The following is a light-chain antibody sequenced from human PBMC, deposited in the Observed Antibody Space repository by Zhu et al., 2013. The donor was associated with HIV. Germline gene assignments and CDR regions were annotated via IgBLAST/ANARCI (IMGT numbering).Light chain of an antibody. CDR1: QNINNN. CDR2: SAS. V-gene: IGKV3-15*01. Sequence: EVVMTQSPVTLSVSPGESATLSCRASQNINNNLAWYQQKPGQPPRLLIYSASTRATGLPARFSGSGSGTDFTLTISSLQFEDFAIYYCHQYNNWPPTFGQGTRLEIK. J-gene: IGKJ5*01. CDR3: HQYNNWPPT.